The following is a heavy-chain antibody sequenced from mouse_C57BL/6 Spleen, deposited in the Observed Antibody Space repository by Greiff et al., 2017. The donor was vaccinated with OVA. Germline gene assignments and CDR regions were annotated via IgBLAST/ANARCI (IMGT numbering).Heavy chain of an antibody. CDR3: ARENSNYWYFDV. CDR1: GYSITSGYY. CDR2: IPYDGST. V-gene: IGHV3-6*01. D-gene: IGHD2-5*01. J-gene: IGHJ1*03. Sequence: EVQLQESGPGLVKPSPSLSLTCSVSGYSITSGYYRNWIRKFPGNKLEWMGYIPYDGSTNYNPSLKNRISITRDTSKNPFFLKLNSVTTEDTATYDCARENSNYWYFDVWGTGTTVTVSS.